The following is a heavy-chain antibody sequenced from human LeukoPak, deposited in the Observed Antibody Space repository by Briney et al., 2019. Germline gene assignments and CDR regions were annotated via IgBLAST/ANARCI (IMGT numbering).Heavy chain of an antibody. Sequence: PGGSLRLSCAASGFTFSSYAMSWVRQAPGKGLEWVSAISGSGGSTYYADSVKGRFTISRDNSKNTLCLQMNSLRAEDTAVYYCAKDLLPIWFGTSASFDYWGQGTLVTVSS. CDR3: AKDLLPIWFGTSASFDY. J-gene: IGHJ4*02. CDR2: ISGSGGST. D-gene: IGHD3-10*01. V-gene: IGHV3-23*01. CDR1: GFTFSSYA.